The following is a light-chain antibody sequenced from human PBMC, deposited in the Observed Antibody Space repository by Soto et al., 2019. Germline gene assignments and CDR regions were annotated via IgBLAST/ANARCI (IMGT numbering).Light chain of an antibody. CDR2: AAS. CDR1: QGIANF. V-gene: IGKV1-9*01. J-gene: IGKJ3*01. Sequence: IQLTQSPSSLSASVGDRVTISCRASQGIANFLAWYQQKPGKAPKLLIYAASTLQSGVPSRFSGSGSGTDFTLNISSLQPVDFATYYCQQLNSFPIPFGPGTKVDIK. CDR3: QQLNSFPIP.